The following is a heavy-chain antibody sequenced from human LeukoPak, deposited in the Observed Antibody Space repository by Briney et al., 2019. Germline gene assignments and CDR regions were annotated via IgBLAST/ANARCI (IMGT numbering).Heavy chain of an antibody. CDR1: GYTFTSYG. CDR2: ISAYNGNT. J-gene: IGHJ4*02. V-gene: IGHV1-18*01. CDR3: ARDSPPDCSSTSCHENFDY. D-gene: IGHD2-2*01. Sequence: ASVKVSCKASGYTFTSYGISWVRQAPGQGLEWMGWISAYNGNTNYAQKLQGRVTMTTDTSTSTAYMELRSLRSDDTAVYYCARDSPPDCSSTSCHENFDYWGQGTLVTVSS.